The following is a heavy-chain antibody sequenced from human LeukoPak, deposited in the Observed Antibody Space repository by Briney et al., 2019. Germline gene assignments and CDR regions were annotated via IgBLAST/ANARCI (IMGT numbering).Heavy chain of an antibody. D-gene: IGHD4-17*01. J-gene: IGHJ2*01. CDR1: GFTFSNAW. CDR3: TTAEGDYNWYFDL. V-gene: IGHV3-15*01. Sequence: GGSLRLSCAASGFTFSNAWMSWVRQAPGKGLEWVGRNKSKPDGGTTDYAAPVKGRFTISRDDSKNTLYLQMNSLKTEDPAVYYCTTAEGDYNWYFDLWGRGTLVTVSS. CDR2: NKSKPDGGTT.